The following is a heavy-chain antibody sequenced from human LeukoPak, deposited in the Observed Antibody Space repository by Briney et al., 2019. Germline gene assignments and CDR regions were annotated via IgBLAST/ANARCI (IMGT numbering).Heavy chain of an antibody. CDR2: INHSGST. CDR1: GGSFSGYY. CDR3: ARGLYYYDSSGYYGY. D-gene: IGHD3-22*01. V-gene: IGHV4-34*01. J-gene: IGHJ4*02. Sequence: SETLALTCAVYGGSFSGYYWSWIRQPPGKGLEWIGEINHSGSTNYNPSLKSRVTISVDTSKNQFSLKLSSVTAADTAVYYCARGLYYYDSSGYYGYWGQGTLVTVSS.